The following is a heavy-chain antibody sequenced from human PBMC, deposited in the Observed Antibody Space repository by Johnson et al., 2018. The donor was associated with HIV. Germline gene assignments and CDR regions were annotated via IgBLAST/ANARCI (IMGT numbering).Heavy chain of an antibody. V-gene: IGHV3-23*04. CDR2: ISGSGGST. CDR3: AKDQASVGTGEYAFDI. Sequence: MQLVESGGGLVQPGGSLRLSCAASGFSFGTYAMSWVRPAPGKGLQWVSGISGSGGSTYYADSVKGRFTLSRDNSKNTLYLQMNSLRAEDTAVYYCAKDQASVGTGEYAFDIWGQGTMVTVSS. J-gene: IGHJ3*02. D-gene: IGHD7-27*01. CDR1: GFSFGTYA.